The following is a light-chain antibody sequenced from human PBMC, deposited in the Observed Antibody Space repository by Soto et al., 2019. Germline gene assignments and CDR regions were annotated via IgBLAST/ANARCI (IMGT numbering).Light chain of an antibody. J-gene: IGKJ5*01. CDR1: EAVATN. V-gene: IGKV3-15*01. CDR2: AAS. Sequence: MAQSASALSANPGERATLTCWASEAVATNLAWYQQKPGQAPRLLIYAASTWPGGVSGRFRGSGSGTDFTLTISSLRSAEYAVYYCQQHVTNPITFGQGTRLEIK. CDR3: QQHVTNPIT.